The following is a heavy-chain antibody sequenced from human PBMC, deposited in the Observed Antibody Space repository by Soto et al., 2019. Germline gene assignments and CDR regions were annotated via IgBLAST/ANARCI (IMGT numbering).Heavy chain of an antibody. CDR3: ARGDRGAFDL. J-gene: IGHJ3*01. Sequence: EVQLVESGGGLVRPGGSLRLSCAASGFTFSYYWMHWVRQAPGKGLVWVSRIHSDGSSTTYADFVKGRFIISRDNARNTVDLPMNSIRVEDTAVYYCARGDRGAFDLWVQGTVVTVSS. D-gene: IGHD1-26*01. CDR1: GFTFSYYW. V-gene: IGHV3-74*01. CDR2: IHSDGSST.